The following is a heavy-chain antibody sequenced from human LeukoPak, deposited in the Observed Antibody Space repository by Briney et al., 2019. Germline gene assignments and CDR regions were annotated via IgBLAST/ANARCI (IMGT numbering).Heavy chain of an antibody. CDR1: GFTFSSHG. D-gene: IGHD4-17*01. Sequence: GGSLRLSCAASGFTFSSHGMNWVRQAPGKGLEWVSGIIPSGHTTYYADSVRGRFTISRDNSKNTLYLQMNSLRAEDTAVYYCAKPTGYGDYVFDYWGQGTLVTVSS. CDR3: AKPTGYGDYVFDY. V-gene: IGHV3-23*01. J-gene: IGHJ4*02. CDR2: IIPSGHTT.